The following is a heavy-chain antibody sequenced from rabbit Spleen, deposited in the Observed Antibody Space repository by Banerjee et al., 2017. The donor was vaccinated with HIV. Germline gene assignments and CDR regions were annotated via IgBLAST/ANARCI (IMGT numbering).Heavy chain of an antibody. D-gene: IGHD1-1*01. CDR3: ARDTSSSFSSYGMDL. V-gene: IGHV1S40*01. J-gene: IGHJ3*01. Sequence: QSLEESGGDLVKPGASLTLTCTASGFSFSSTYWMCWVRQAPGKGLEWIGCISTGSSGSTYYASWAKGRFTISRPSSTTVTLQMTSLTAADTATYFCARDTSSSFSSYGMDLWGQGTLVTVS. CDR2: ISTGSSGST. CDR1: GFSFSSTYW.